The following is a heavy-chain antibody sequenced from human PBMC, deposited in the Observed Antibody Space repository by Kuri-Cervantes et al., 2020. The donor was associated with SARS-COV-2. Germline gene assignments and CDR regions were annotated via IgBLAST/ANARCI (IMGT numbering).Heavy chain of an antibody. CDR1: GFTFSGVA. Sequence: GGSRRLSCAASGFTFSGVAMHWVRQASGKGLEWVGRIRSKANEYATVYTASAKGRFILSRDDSKNMAYLQMNSLTTEDTAVYYCTTQYDAPYMDVWGKGTTVTVSS. J-gene: IGHJ6*03. V-gene: IGHV3-73*01. CDR2: IRSKANEYAT. CDR3: TTQYDAPYMDV. D-gene: IGHD1-1*01.